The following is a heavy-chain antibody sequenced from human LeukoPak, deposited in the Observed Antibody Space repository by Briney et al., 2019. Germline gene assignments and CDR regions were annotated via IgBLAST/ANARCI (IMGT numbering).Heavy chain of an antibody. J-gene: IGHJ3*02. V-gene: IGHV1-69*06. CDR1: GGTFSRYG. D-gene: IGHD3-3*01. CDR2: IIPIFGAA. CDR3: ARAARTLFGVFIIAAFDI. Sequence: ASVKVSCKASGGTFSRYGINWVRQAPGQGLEWMGGIIPIFGAANYAQKFQGRVTITADTSTNTAYMELGSLRSGDAAVYYCARAARTLFGVFIIAAFDIWGQGTMVTVSS.